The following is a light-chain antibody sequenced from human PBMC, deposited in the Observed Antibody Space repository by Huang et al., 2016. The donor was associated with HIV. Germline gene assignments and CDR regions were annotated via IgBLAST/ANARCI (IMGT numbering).Light chain of an antibody. V-gene: IGKV3-20*01. CDR2: GAS. J-gene: IGKJ5*01. CDR3: QQYGSSTIT. Sequence: EIVLTQSPGTLSLSPGERATLSCRASQSVSSSYLAWYHQKPGQATRLLIYGASSRATGIPDRFSGSGSGTDFTLTISRLEPEDFAVYYCQQYGSSTITFGQGTRLEMK. CDR1: QSVSSSY.